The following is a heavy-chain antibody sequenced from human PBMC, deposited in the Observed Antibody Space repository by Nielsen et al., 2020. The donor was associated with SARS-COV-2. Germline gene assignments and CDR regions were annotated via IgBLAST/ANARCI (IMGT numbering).Heavy chain of an antibody. V-gene: IGHV1-24*01. CDR3: ARDRRTLYYYMDV. D-gene: IGHD1-14*01. CDR1: GYTLTELS. Sequence: ASVKVSCKVSGYTLTELSMHWVRQAPGKGLEWMGGFDPEDGETIYAQKFQGRVTITRDTSASTAYMELSSLRSEDTAVYYCARDRRTLYYYMDVWGKGTTVTVSS. CDR2: FDPEDGET. J-gene: IGHJ6*03.